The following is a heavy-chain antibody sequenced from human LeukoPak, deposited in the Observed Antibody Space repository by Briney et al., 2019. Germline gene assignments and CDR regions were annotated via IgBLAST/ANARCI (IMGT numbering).Heavy chain of an antibody. J-gene: IGHJ5*02. CDR2: IRPDGDDK. Sequence: GGSLRLSCAVAGFMFRDYWMAWVRQAPGKGLEWVANIRPDGDDKYYVESVRGRFTISRDNAQNSLSLQMDSLRVEDSAVYHCGRWGITAALDRWGQGTLVSVSS. D-gene: IGHD2-2*01. V-gene: IGHV3-7*01. CDR3: GRWGITAALDR. CDR1: GFMFRDYW.